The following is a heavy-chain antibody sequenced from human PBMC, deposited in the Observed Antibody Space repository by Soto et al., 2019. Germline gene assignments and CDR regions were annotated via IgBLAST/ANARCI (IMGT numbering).Heavy chain of an antibody. CDR1: GGTFSSYA. J-gene: IGHJ6*02. V-gene: IGHV1-69*12. CDR2: IIPIFGTA. CDR3: ASSVAEYYYYGMDV. D-gene: IGHD6-19*01. Sequence: QVQLVQSGAAVKKPGSSVKVSCKASGGTFSSYAISWVRQAPGQGLEWMGGIIPIFGTANYAQKVQGRVPITADESTSTAYMELSSLRSEVTAVYYCASSVAEYYYYGMDVWGQGTTVTVSS.